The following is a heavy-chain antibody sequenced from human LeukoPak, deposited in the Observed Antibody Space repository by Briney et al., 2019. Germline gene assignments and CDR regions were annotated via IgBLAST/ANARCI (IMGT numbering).Heavy chain of an antibody. CDR3: ARSPIAVAGSSDY. CDR1: GFTFSSYW. Sequence: GGSLRLSCAASGFTFSSYWMSWVRQAPGKELEWVANIKENGREKYYVDSVKGRFTISRDDARNSLYLQMNSLRAEDTAVYYCARSPIAVAGSSDYWGQGTLVTVSS. D-gene: IGHD6-19*01. J-gene: IGHJ4*02. CDR2: IKENGREK. V-gene: IGHV3-7*03.